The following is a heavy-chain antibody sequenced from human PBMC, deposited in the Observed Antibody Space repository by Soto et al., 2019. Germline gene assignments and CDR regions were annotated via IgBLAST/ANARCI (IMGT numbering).Heavy chain of an antibody. Sequence: QLQLQESGPGLVKPSETLSLTCTVSGGSISSSSYYWGWIRQPPGKGREWIGSIYYSGSTYYNPSLKNRVTMSVDTAKNQFSLKLSSVTAAETAVYYCAGDRIGYSGYESDYWGQGTLVTVSS. CDR2: IYYSGST. J-gene: IGHJ4*02. CDR3: AGDRIGYSGYESDY. V-gene: IGHV4-39*02. CDR1: GGSISSSSYY. D-gene: IGHD5-12*01.